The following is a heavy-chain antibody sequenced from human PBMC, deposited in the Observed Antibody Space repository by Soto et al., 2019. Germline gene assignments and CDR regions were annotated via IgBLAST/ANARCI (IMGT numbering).Heavy chain of an antibody. D-gene: IGHD3-10*01. CDR2: IIPILGIA. V-gene: IGHV1-69*02. CDR3: AKCITMVRGVGYYYYGMDV. Sequence: GASVKVSCKAPGYTLTSYNMRWVRQAPGQGLEWMGRIIPILGIANYAQKFQGRVTMTADKSTSTAYMELSSLRSEDTAVYYCAKCITMVRGVGYYYYGMDVWGQGTTVTSP. J-gene: IGHJ6*02. CDR1: GYTLTSYN.